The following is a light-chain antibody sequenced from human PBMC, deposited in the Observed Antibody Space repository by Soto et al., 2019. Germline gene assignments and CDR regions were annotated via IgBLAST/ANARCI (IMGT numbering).Light chain of an antibody. CDR2: QAS. CDR3: QQYNSYSFT. CDR1: QSIRSW. J-gene: IGKJ2*01. V-gene: IGKV1-5*03. Sequence: DIQMTQSPSTLSAAVGDRVTITCRSSQSIRSWLAWYQQNPGKAPKLLIYQASSLESGVPSRFSGSGSGTEFTLTISSLQPDDVATYYCQQYNSYSFTFGQGTKLEIK.